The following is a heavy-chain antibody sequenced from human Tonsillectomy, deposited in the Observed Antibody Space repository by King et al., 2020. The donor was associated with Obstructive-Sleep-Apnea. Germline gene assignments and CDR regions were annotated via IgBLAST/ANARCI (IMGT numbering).Heavy chain of an antibody. CDR1: GFTFSSYS. CDR3: AREGGAYCSSTSCYPDY. J-gene: IGHJ4*02. V-gene: IGHV3-48*04. Sequence: VQLVESGGGLVQPGGSLRLSCAASGFTFSSYSMNWVRQAPGKGLEWVSYISSSTITTYYADSVKGRFTISRDNAKISLYLQMNSLRAEDTAVYYCAREGGAYCSSTSCYPDYWGQGTLVTVSS. D-gene: IGHD2-2*01. CDR2: ISSSTITT.